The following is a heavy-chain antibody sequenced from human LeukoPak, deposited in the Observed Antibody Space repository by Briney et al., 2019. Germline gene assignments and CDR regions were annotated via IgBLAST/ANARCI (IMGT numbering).Heavy chain of an antibody. J-gene: IGHJ4*02. CDR3: ARDYYDSSGLEG. Sequence: GGSLRLSCAASGFTFSSYWMHWVRQAPGKGLVWVSRINSDGSSTSYADSVKGRFTISRDNAKNTLYLQMDSLRAEDTAVYYYARDYYDSSGLEGWGQGTLVTVSS. V-gene: IGHV3-74*01. CDR2: INSDGSST. D-gene: IGHD3-22*01. CDR1: GFTFSSYW.